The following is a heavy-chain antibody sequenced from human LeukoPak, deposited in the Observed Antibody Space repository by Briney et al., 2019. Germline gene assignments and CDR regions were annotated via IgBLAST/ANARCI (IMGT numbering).Heavy chain of an antibody. CDR3: ARERPYYGSRTYSASFDY. Sequence: GGSLRLSCAASGFTFSDYYMTWIRQAPGKGLEWVSSIRLSGNSIYYADSVKGRFTISRDNADNSLYLQMNSLRPEDTAVYYCARERPYYGSRTYSASFDYWGQGTLVTVSS. CDR1: GFTFSDYY. CDR2: IRLSGNSI. V-gene: IGHV3-11*01. D-gene: IGHD3-10*01. J-gene: IGHJ4*02.